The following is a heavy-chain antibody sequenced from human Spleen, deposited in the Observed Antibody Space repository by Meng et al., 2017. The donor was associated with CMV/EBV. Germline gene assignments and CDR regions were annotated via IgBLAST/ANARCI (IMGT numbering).Heavy chain of an antibody. Sequence: SETLSLTCTVSGASISSSPYYWGWIRQPPGKGLEWIGSFYFSGSTFYNPSLKSRVTISVDTSKNQFSLKLSSVTAADTAVYYCARQDSSRAPDYWGQGTLVTVSS. J-gene: IGHJ4*02. V-gene: IGHV4-39*07. CDR3: ARQDSSRAPDY. CDR2: FYFSGST. CDR1: GASISSSPYY. D-gene: IGHD3-22*01.